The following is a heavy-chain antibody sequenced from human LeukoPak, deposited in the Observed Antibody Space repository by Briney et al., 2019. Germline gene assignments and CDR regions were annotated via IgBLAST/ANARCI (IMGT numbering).Heavy chain of an antibody. Sequence: SETLSLTCAVYGGSFSGYYWSWIRQPPGKGLEWIGEINHSGSTNYNPSLKSRLTISVDTSKNQFSLKLSSVTAADTAVYYCARGGIADYYGSGSPFDYWGQGALVTVSS. J-gene: IGHJ4*02. CDR2: INHSGST. CDR3: ARGGIADYYGSGSPFDY. CDR1: GGSFSGYY. D-gene: IGHD3-10*01. V-gene: IGHV4-34*01.